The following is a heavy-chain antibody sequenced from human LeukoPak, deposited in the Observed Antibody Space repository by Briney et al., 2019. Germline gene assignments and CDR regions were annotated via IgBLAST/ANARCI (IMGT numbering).Heavy chain of an antibody. Sequence: ASVKVSCKTSGYTFTSHYIQWVRRAPGQGLEWLGWISPLSGGTNFARKFQGRLSMTTDTSISTAYMDLTALTFDDRAVYFCARGTTSGGFWGQGSLVIVSS. CDR1: GYTFTSHY. CDR2: ISPLSGGT. D-gene: IGHD1-1*01. CDR3: ARGTTSGGF. V-gene: IGHV1-2*02. J-gene: IGHJ4*02.